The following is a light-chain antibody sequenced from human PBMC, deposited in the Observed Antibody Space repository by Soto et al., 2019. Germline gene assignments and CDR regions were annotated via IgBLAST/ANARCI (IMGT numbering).Light chain of an antibody. Sequence: EIVMTQSPATLSVSPGERATLSCRASQSVSSNLAWYQQKPGQAPRLLIYGASTRATGIPDRFSGSGSGTEFTLTISSLQSEDFAVYFCQQYDDWLWTFGQGTKVEIK. CDR1: QSVSSN. CDR2: GAS. V-gene: IGKV3-15*01. CDR3: QQYDDWLWT. J-gene: IGKJ1*01.